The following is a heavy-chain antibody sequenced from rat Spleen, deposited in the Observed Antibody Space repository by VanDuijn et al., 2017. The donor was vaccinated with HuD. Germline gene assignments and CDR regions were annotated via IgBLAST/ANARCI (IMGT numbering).Heavy chain of an antibody. CDR3: ARRHYGYTDYFDY. D-gene: IGHD1-6*01. J-gene: IGHJ2*01. CDR1: GFTFSDYG. V-gene: IGHV5-29*01. CDR2: ISYGDRSGHSST. Sequence: EVQLVESGGGLVQPGRSLKLSCAASGFTFSDYGMAWVRQGPTKGLEWVATISYGDRSGHSSTYYRDSVKGRFTISRDNAKSTLSLQRDSLRSEDTATYYCARRHYGYTDYFDYWGQGVMVTVSS.